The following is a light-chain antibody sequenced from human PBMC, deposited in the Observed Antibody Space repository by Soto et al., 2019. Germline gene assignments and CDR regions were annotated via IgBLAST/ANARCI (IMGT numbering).Light chain of an antibody. CDR2: GAS. V-gene: IGKV3-20*01. CDR3: QQYDNSPFT. J-gene: IGKJ2*01. CDR1: QSVSSNY. Sequence: EIVLTQSPGTLPLSPGERATLSCRASQSVSSNYLVWYQQKPGQAPRPLIYGASSRATGIPDRFSGSGSGTDFTLTISRLEPEDFAVYSCQQYDNSPFTFGQGTKLEIK.